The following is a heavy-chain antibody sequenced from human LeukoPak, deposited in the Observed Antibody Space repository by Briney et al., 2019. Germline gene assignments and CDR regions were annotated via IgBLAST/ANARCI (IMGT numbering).Heavy chain of an antibody. CDR3: ARGYSIVGATTGFDY. D-gene: IGHD1-26*01. J-gene: IGHJ4*02. Sequence: PSETLSLTCAVYGGSFSGYYWSWIRQPAGKGLEWIGRIYTSGSTNYNPSLKSRVTISVDTSKNQFSLKLSSVTAADTAVYYCARGYSIVGATTGFDYWGQGTLVTVSS. CDR1: GGSFSGYY. CDR2: IYTSGST. V-gene: IGHV4-59*10.